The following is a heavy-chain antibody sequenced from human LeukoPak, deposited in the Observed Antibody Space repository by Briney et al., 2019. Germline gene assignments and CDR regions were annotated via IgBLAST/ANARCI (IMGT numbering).Heavy chain of an antibody. V-gene: IGHV4-34*01. Sequence: KPSETLSLTCAVYGGSFSGCYWSWIRQPPGKGLEWIGEINHSGSTNYNPSLKSRVTISVDTSKNQFSLKLSSVTAADTAGYYFARAEQWLVYGFDYWGQGPLVPVSS. CDR1: GGSFSGCY. D-gene: IGHD6-19*01. J-gene: IGHJ4*02. CDR3: ARAEQWLVYGFDY. CDR2: INHSGST.